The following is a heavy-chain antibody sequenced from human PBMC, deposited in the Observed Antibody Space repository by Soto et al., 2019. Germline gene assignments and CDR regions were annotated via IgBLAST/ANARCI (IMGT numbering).Heavy chain of an antibody. CDR1: GYTFTSTW. CDR3: AGDRSHSSAYWWLEY. Sequence: ASVKVSCKASGYTFTSTWMHWVRQAPGQGLEWMGIINPYGGAATYAEKFQGRVTMTRDTSTATDYMELSSLRSEDTAMYYCAGDRSHSSAYWWLEYWGEGTQVTV. D-gene: IGHD3-22*01. CDR2: INPYGGAA. J-gene: IGHJ4*02. V-gene: IGHV1-46*01.